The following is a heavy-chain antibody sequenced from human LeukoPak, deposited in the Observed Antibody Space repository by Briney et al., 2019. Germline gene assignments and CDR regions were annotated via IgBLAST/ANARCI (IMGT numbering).Heavy chain of an antibody. D-gene: IGHD2-21*02. CDR2: INPSGGST. Sequence: ASVEVSCKASGYTFTSYYMHWVRQAPGQGLEWMGIINPSGGSTSYAQKFQGRVTMTRDMSTSTVYMELSSLRSEDTAVYYCARGIGDRFRLQHVIDYWGQGTLVTVSS. V-gene: IGHV1-46*01. CDR3: ARGIGDRFRLQHVIDY. J-gene: IGHJ4*02. CDR1: GYTFTSYY.